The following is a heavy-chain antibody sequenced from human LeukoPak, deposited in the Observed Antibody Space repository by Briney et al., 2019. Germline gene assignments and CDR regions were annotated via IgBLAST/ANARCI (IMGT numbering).Heavy chain of an antibody. J-gene: IGHJ6*02. CDR2: IYYSGST. V-gene: IGHV4-59*01. CDR1: GGSISSYY. CDR3: ARDVGYDYVWGSYRYQAGMDV. Sequence: PSETLSLTCTVSGGSISSYYWSWIRQPPGKGLEWIGYIYYSGSTNYNPSLKSRVTISVDTSKNQFSLKLSSVTAADTAVYYCARDVGYDYVWGSYRYQAGMDVWGQGTTVTVSS. D-gene: IGHD3-16*02.